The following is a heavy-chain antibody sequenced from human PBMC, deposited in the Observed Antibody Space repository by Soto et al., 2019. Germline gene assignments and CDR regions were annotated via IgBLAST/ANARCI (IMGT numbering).Heavy chain of an antibody. CDR2: ISYDGSNK. D-gene: IGHD2-15*01. V-gene: IGHV3-30-3*01. J-gene: IGHJ4*02. Sequence: QVQLVESGGGVVQPGRSLRLSCAASGFTFSSYAMHWVRQAPGKGLEWVAVISYDGSNKYYADSVKGRFTISRDNSKNTLYLQMNSLRAEDTAVYYCARSSRIIKLVVVAAPLGYWGQGTLVT. CDR3: ARSSRIIKLVVVAAPLGY. CDR1: GFTFSSYA.